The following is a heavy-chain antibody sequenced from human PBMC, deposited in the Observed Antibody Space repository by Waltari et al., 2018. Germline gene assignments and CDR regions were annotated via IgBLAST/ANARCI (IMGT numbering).Heavy chain of an antibody. Sequence: EERLLESGGGLVQPGDSLRLSCAGPGFRFSHYWNNCVRQAPGQGLVWVARIGNDETSISYADSVKGRLTISRDNAKNTVYLQMKRLRVEDTAVYYCARLAPRTYRSPVPGRHYYYGMDVWGQGTTVTVSS. CDR2: IGNDETSI. D-gene: IGHD3-10*01. CDR1: GFRFSHYW. V-gene: IGHV3-74*01. CDR3: ARLAPRTYRSPVPGRHYYYGMDV. J-gene: IGHJ6*02.